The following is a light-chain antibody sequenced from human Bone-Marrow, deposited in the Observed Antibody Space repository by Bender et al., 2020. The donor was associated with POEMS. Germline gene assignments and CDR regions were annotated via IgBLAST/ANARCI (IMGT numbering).Light chain of an antibody. J-gene: IGLJ3*02. V-gene: IGLV1-44*01. CDR2: SSH. CDR1: SSNIGAHA. Sequence: QSVLTQPPSASGTPGQRVTISCSGGSSNIGAHAVNWYQHLPGTAPKLLIYSSHRRPSEVPDRFSVSRSGTSASLAISGLQSEDEADYYCAVWDDSLNGWVFDGGTKLTVL. CDR3: AVWDDSLNGWV.